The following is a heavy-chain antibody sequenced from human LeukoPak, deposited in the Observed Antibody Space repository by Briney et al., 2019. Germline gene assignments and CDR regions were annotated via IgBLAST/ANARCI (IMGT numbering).Heavy chain of an antibody. J-gene: IGHJ4*02. CDR3: ASNIPTPTTSPPLGY. V-gene: IGHV4-61*05. CDR2: IDYSGRT. Sequence: PSETLSLTCTVSGGSISSSSCYWGWIRQPPGKGLEWIGYIDYSGRTKYNPSLQSRVTISVDTSKTQFSLRLGSVTAADTAVYFCASNIPTPTTSPPLGYWGQGTLVTVSS. D-gene: IGHD1-1*01. CDR1: GGSISSSSCY.